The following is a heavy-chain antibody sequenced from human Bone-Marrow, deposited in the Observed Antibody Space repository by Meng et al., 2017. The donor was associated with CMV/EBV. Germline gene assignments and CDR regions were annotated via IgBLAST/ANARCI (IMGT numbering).Heavy chain of an antibody. J-gene: IGHJ6*02. D-gene: IGHD6-19*01. V-gene: IGHV1-18*01. CDR1: GYTFTNYG. CDR3: ARGLVDQWRTKIDYYYYGMDV. Sequence: ASVKVSCKASGYTFTNYGISWVRQAPGQGLEWMGWISPYNSYTDYAQKVQGRVTMTTDTSTSTAYMGLRSLRSEDTAVYYCARGLVDQWRTKIDYYYYGMDVWGQGTTVTVSS. CDR2: ISPYNSYT.